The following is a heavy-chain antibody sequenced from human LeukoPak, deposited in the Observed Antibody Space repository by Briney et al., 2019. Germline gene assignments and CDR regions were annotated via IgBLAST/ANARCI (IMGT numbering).Heavy chain of an antibody. J-gene: IGHJ4*02. CDR2: IYSGGST. CDR3: ARDIRDSSGYYYYFDN. CDR1: GFTVSSSY. V-gene: IGHV3-53*05. D-gene: IGHD3-22*01. Sequence: GGSLRLSCAASGFTVSSSYMSRVRQAPGKGLEWVSLIYSGGSTHYADSVKGRFTISSDTSKNTLYLQMNSLRAEDTALYYCARDIRDSSGYYYYFDNWGQGTLVTVSS.